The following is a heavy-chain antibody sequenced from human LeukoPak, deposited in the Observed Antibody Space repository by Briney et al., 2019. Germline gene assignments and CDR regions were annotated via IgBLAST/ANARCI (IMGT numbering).Heavy chain of an antibody. CDR2: IYTSGST. CDR3: AREGTVVTPENY. D-gene: IGHD4-23*01. CDR1: GGSISSGSYY. V-gene: IGHV4-61*02. J-gene: IGHJ4*02. Sequence: SQTLSLTCTVSGGSISSGSYYWSWIRQPAGKGLEWIGRIYTSGSTNYNPSLKSRVTISVDTSKNQFSLKLSSVTAADTAVCYCAREGTVVTPENYWXXGTXVXVSS.